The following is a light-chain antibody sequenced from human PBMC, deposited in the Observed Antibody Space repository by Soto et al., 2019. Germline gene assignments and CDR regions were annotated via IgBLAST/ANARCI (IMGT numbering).Light chain of an antibody. CDR3: SSYTTSNTRQIV. J-gene: IGLJ1*01. CDR1: SSDVGGYNY. Sequence: PGQSITISCTGTSSDVGGYNYVSWYQHHPGKATKLLIYDVSNRPSGISNHFSGSKSDNTASLTISWLQPEDEADYYCSSYTTSNTRQIVFGTGTKVTVL. V-gene: IGLV2-14*03. CDR2: DVS.